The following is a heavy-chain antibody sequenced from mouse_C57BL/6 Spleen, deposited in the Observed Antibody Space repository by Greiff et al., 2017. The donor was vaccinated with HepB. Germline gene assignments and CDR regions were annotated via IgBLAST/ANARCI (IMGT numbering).Heavy chain of an antibody. V-gene: IGHV1-82*01. CDR1: GYAFSSSW. CDR2: IYPGDGDT. Sequence: LVESGPELVKPGASVKISCKASGYAFSSSWMNWVKQRPGKGLEWIGRIYPGDGDTNYNGKFKGKATLTADKSSSTAYMQLSSLTSEDSAVYFCARGGVGTVYFDYWGQGTTLTVSS. CDR3: ARGGVGTVYFDY. D-gene: IGHD4-1*01. J-gene: IGHJ2*01.